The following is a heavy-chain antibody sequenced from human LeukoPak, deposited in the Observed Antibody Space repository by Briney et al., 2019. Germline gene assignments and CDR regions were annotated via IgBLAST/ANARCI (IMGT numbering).Heavy chain of an antibody. CDR1: GGSFSGYY. Sequence: SETLSLTCAVSGGSFSGYYWTWIRQPPGKGLEWIGEINHSGSANYNPSLMSRVTISLDTSKNHFSLNLSSVTAADTAVYYCAGDPNTVTTIFDSWGQGTLVTVSS. CDR2: INHSGSA. J-gene: IGHJ4*02. D-gene: IGHD4-17*01. CDR3: AGDPNTVTTIFDS. V-gene: IGHV4-34*01.